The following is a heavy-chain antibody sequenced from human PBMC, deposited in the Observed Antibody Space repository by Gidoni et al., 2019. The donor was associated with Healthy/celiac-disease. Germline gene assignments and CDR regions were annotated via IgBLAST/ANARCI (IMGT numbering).Heavy chain of an antibody. CDR1: GGSFSGYY. CDR3: ARKRNYYRDY. V-gene: IGHV4-34*01. J-gene: IGHJ4*02. D-gene: IGHD3-10*01. Sequence: QVQLQQWGAGLLKPSEPLSLTCAVYGGSFSGYYWSWIRQPPGKGLEWIGEINHSGSTNYNPSLKSRVTISVDTSKNQLSLKRSSVTAADTAVYYCARKRNYYRDYWGKGTLVTVSS. CDR2: INHSGST.